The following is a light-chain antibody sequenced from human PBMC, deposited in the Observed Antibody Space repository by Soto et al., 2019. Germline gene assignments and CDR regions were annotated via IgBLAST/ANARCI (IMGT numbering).Light chain of an antibody. V-gene: IGKV3-20*01. CDR3: QQYGSSPYT. J-gene: IGKJ2*01. CDR1: QSVSSSY. CDR2: GAS. Sequence: ELVLTQSPGTLSLSPGERATLSCRASQSVSSSYLAWYQQKPGQAPRLLIYGASSRATGIPARFSGSGSGTGFTLTISRLEPEDFAVYYCQQYGSSPYTFGHGTKLEIK.